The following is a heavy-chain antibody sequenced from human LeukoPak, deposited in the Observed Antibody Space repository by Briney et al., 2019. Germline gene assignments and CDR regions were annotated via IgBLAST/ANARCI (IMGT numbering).Heavy chain of an antibody. V-gene: IGHV1-69*05. CDR3: ARVSIAAAGTLDY. J-gene: IGHJ4*02. CDR2: IIPIFGTA. Sequence: ASVKVSXKASGGTFSSYAISWVRQAPGQGLEWMRGIIPIFGTANYAQKFQGRVTITTDESTSTAYMELSSLRSEDTAVYYCARVSIAAAGTLDYWGQGTLVTVSS. D-gene: IGHD6-13*01. CDR1: GGTFSSYA.